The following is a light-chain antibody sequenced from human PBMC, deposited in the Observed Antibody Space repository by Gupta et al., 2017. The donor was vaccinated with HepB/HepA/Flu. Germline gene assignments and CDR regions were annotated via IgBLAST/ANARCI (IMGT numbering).Light chain of an antibody. CDR2: SAS. CDR1: QGIRNQ. CDR3: LQDEKYPRT. J-gene: IGKJ1*01. Sequence: QLTQSPSSLSASVGDRVTITCRAGQGIRNQLSWYQQTPGKAPKLLIYSASHLHTGIPARFSGSGSHTDFTLNISSLQAEDIAVYYCLQDEKYPRTFGEGTKVEIK. V-gene: IGKV1-6*01.